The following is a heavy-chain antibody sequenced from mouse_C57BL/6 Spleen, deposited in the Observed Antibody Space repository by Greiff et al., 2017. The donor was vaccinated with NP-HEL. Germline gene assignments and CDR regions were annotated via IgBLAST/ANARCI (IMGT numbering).Heavy chain of an antibody. CDR2: ISYDGSN. V-gene: IGHV3-6*01. J-gene: IGHJ1*03. D-gene: IGHD1-1*01. CDR1: GYSITSGYY. Sequence: ESGPGLVKPSQSLSLTCSVTGYSITSGYYWNWIRQFPGNKLEWMGYISYDGSNNYNPSLKNRISITRDTSKNQFFLKLNSVTTEDTATYYCARSNYYGSSYRYFDVWGTGTTVTVSS. CDR3: ARSNYYGSSYRYFDV.